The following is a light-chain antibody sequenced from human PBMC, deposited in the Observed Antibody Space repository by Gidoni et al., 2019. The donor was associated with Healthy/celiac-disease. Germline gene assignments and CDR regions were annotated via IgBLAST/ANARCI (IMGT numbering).Light chain of an antibody. V-gene: IGKV3-20*01. CDR1: QSVSSSY. CDR2: GAS. Sequence: EIVFTQSPGTLSLSPGERANLSCRASQSVSSSYVAWYQQKPGQAPRLLIYGASSRATGIPDRFSGSGAGTDFTLTISRLEPEDFAVYYCQQYGSSPFAFGQGTKVEIK. J-gene: IGKJ1*01. CDR3: QQYGSSPFA.